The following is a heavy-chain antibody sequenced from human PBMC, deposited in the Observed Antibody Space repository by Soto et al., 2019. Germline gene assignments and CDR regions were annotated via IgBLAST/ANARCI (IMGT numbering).Heavy chain of an antibody. CDR2: IIPIFGTA. V-gene: IGHV1-69*01. CDR3: ARPDEAGYYYYGMDV. J-gene: IGHJ6*02. CDR1: GGTFSSYA. Sequence: QVQLVQSGAEVKKPGSSVKVSCKASGGTFSSYAISWVRQAPGQGLEWMGGIIPIFGTANYARKFQGRVTITADESTSTAGMELGSLRSEDTAVYYCARPDEAGYYYYGMDVWGQGTTVTVSS.